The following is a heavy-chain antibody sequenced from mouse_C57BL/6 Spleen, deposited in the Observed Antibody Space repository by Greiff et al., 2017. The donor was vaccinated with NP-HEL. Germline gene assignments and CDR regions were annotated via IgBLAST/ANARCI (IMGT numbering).Heavy chain of an antibody. CDR3: ARLRYYGSSGYFDV. V-gene: IGHV1-69*01. Sequence: QVQLQQPGAELVMPGASVKLSCKASGYTFTSYWMHWVKQRPGQGLEWIGEIDPSDSYTNYNQKFKGKSTLTVDKSSSTAYMQLSSLTSEDSAVYYCARLRYYGSSGYFDVWGTGTTVTVSS. CDR1: GYTFTSYW. D-gene: IGHD1-1*01. J-gene: IGHJ1*03. CDR2: IDPSDSYT.